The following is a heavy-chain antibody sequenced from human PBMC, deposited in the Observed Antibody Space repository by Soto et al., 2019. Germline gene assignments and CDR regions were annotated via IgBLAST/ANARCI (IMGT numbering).Heavy chain of an antibody. D-gene: IGHD6-19*01. CDR3: ARGRYGSGWYYFDY. Sequence: QVQLVQSGAEVKKPGASVKVSCKASGYIFTSYDINWVRQATGQGLEWMGWMNPISGNTGYAQKFLGRVTLTRNTSTSTANMELSSLRSEDTAVYSCARGRYGSGWYYFDYWGQGTLVTVSS. V-gene: IGHV1-8*01. CDR2: MNPISGNT. CDR1: GYIFTSYD. J-gene: IGHJ4*02.